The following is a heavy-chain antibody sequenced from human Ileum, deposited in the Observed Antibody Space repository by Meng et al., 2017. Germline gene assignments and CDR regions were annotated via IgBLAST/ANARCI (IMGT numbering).Heavy chain of an antibody. CDR3: ARSIKAADATRAFDI. D-gene: IGHD6-13*01. Sequence: GESLKLSCAASGFTFSTYSMNWVRQAPGKGLEWVSSISDISSYLFQADSTKGRFTISKDNAKNSRYMEMNRLRAEDTAVYYCARSIKAADATRAFDIWGQGTVVTVSS. CDR1: GFTFSTYS. J-gene: IGHJ3*02. V-gene: IGHV3-21*01. CDR2: ISDISSYL.